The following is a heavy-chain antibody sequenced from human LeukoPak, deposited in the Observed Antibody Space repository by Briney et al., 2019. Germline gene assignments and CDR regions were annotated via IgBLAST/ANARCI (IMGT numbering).Heavy chain of an antibody. D-gene: IGHD3-22*01. J-gene: IGHJ4*02. CDR3: VSAYYDSSQVDY. CDR1: GGSISSSSYY. V-gene: IGHV4-39*07. Sequence: SETLSLTCTVPGGSISSSSYYWGWIRQPPGKGLEWIGSIYYSGSTYYNPSLKSRANISVDTSKNQFSLKLSSVTAATTAVYYCVSAYYDSSQVDYWGQGTLVTVSS. CDR2: IYYSGST.